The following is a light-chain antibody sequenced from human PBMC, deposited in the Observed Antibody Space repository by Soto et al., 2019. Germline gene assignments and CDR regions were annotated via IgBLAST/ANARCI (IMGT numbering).Light chain of an antibody. V-gene: IGKV3-15*01. CDR1: QSVSSN. CDR3: QQYNNWPYT. Sequence: EIVMTQSPATLSVSPGERATLSCRASQSVSSNLAWYQQKPGQAPRLLICGASTRATGIPASFSGSGSGTEFSLIISSLQSEDFAVYYCQQYNNWPYTFGQGTKLEIK. J-gene: IGKJ2*01. CDR2: GAS.